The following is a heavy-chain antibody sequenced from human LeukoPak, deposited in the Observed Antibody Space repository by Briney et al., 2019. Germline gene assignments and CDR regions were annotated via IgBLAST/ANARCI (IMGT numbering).Heavy chain of an antibody. Sequence: ETLSLTCTVSGGSISSGGYYWSWIRQHPGKGLEWVANIKQDGSEKYYVDSVKGRFTISRDNAKNSLYLQMNSLRAEDTAVYYCARARSSSWYFDAFDIWGQGTMVTVSS. J-gene: IGHJ3*02. D-gene: IGHD6-13*01. CDR3: ARARSSSWYFDAFDI. CDR2: IKQDGSEK. V-gene: IGHV3-7*01. CDR1: GGSISSGGYY.